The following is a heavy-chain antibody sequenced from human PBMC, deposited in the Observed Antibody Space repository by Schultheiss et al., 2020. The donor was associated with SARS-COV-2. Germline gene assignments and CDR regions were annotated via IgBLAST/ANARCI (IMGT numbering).Heavy chain of an antibody. V-gene: IGHV5-10-1*01. CDR2: IDPSDSYT. CDR1: GYSFTSYW. Sequence: GESLKISCKGSGYSFTSYWISWVRQMPGKGLEWMGRIDPSDSYTNYSPSFQGHVTISADKSISTAYLQWSSLKASDTAMYYCARRYDFWSGYYYYYYMDVWGKGTTVTSP. J-gene: IGHJ6*03. CDR3: ARRYDFWSGYYYYYYMDV. D-gene: IGHD3-3*01.